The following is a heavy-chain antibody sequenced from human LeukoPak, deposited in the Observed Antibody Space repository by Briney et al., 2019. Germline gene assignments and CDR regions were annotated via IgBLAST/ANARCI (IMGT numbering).Heavy chain of an antibody. D-gene: IGHD6-13*01. CDR1: GSSVGGYG. CDR3: ARDLSASWYSLGY. Sequence: PSGSLSLTCAASGSSVGGYGMSWVRQAPGKGLEWVGGINWSGETTGYAASEKGRLTITRDNAGNALYLQMHRLRAERTALDCARDLSASWYSLGYWGPGTLVTVSS. CDR2: INWSGETT. V-gene: IGHV3-20*01. J-gene: IGHJ4*02.